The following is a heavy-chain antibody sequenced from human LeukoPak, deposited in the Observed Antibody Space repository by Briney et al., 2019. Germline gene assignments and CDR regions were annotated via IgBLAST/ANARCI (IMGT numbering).Heavy chain of an antibody. CDR1: GFTFSSYE. CDR2: ISSSSSYI. D-gene: IGHD4-11*01. Sequence: GGSLRLSCAASGFTFSSYEMNWVRQAPGKGLEWVSSISSSSSYIYYADSVKGRFTISRDNAKNSLYLQMNSLRAEDTAVYYCARPKTVYYYYYYYMDVWGKGTTVTVSS. J-gene: IGHJ6*03. V-gene: IGHV3-21*01. CDR3: ARPKTVYYYYYYYMDV.